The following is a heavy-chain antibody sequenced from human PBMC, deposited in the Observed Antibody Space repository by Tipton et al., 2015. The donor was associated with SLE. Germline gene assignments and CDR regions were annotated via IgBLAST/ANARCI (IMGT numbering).Heavy chain of an antibody. V-gene: IGHV4-61*01. J-gene: IGHJ4*02. D-gene: IGHD7-27*01. CDR1: GDSMNGGSYY. Sequence: TLSLTCTVSGDSMNGGSYYWSWIRQSPRKGLEWIGYIYDRGTTNYNPPLMNRVTISLDTSESQFSLKLTSVTAADTAVYYCASAQLGAWRFDSWGQGTLVTVSS. CDR2: IYDRGTT. CDR3: ASAQLGAWRFDS.